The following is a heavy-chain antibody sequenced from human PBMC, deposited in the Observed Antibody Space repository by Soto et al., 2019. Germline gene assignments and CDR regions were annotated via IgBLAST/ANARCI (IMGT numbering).Heavy chain of an antibody. CDR3: ARDSQAYYDFWSGYYLGQNTPSNEHYGMDV. V-gene: IGHV3-48*03. J-gene: IGHJ6*02. CDR1: GFTFSSYE. CDR2: ISSSGSTI. D-gene: IGHD3-3*01. Sequence: PGGSLRLSCAASGFTFSSYEMNWVRQAPGKGLEWVSYISSSGSTIYYADSVKGRFTISRDNAKNSLYLQMNSLRAEDTAVYYCARDSQAYYDFWSGYYLGQNTPSNEHYGMDVWGQGTTVTVSS.